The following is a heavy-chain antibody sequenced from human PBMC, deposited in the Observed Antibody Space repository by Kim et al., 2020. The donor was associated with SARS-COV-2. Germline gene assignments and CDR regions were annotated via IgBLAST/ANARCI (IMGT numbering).Heavy chain of an antibody. CDR2: IRSKAYGGKH. CDR1: GFTFGDYS. CDR3: SRVYYYYMDD. J-gene: IGHJ6*03. V-gene: IGHV3-49*03. Sequence: GGSLRLSCAASGFTFGDYSMSWLRQAPGKGLEWIGFIRSKAYGGKHEYAESVKGRFTITRDDYKSIAYMQMNSTETEDTAVYYCSRVYYYYMDDWGKG.